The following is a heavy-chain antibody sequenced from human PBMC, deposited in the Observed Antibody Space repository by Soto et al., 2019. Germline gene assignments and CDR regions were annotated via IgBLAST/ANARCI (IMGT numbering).Heavy chain of an antibody. D-gene: IGHD4-17*01. J-gene: IGHJ6*02. CDR3: ARDSGGTTVAFCIDV. V-gene: IGHV1-69*01. Sequence: QVQLVQSGAEVKKPGSSVKVSCKASGGTFSSYAISWVRQAPGQGLEGMGGIIPIFGTANYAQKFQGRVTITAEESTRTAYMERSSLRSEDTAVYYCARDSGGTTVAFCIDVWCQGSPVTVSS. CDR2: IIPIFGTA. CDR1: GGTFSSYA.